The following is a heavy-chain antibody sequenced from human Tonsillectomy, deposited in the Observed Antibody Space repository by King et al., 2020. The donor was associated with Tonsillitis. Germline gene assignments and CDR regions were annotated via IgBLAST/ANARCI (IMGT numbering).Heavy chain of an antibody. CDR2: IYYSGTT. D-gene: IGHD5-24*01. CDR1: GGSISSYY. Sequence: VQLQESGPGLVKPSETLSLTCTVSGGSISSYYWSWIRQPPGKGLEWIGYIYYSGTTNYNPSLKSRVTISIDTSKNQFSLKLSSVTAADTAVYYCASVVDGYNDYWGQGTLVTVS. J-gene: IGHJ4*02. V-gene: IGHV4-59*08. CDR3: ASVVDGYNDY.